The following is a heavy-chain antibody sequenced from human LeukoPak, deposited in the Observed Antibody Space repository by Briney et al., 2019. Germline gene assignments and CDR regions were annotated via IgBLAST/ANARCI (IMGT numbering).Heavy chain of an antibody. CDR3: APMGRVATIS. Sequence: PGGSLRLSCAASGFTFSSYSMNWVRQAPGKGLKWVSSISSSSSYIYYADSVKGRFTISRDNAKNSLYLQMNSLRAEDTAVYYCAPMGRVATISWGQGTLVTVSS. J-gene: IGHJ5*02. CDR2: ISSSSSYI. D-gene: IGHD5-12*01. V-gene: IGHV3-21*01. CDR1: GFTFSSYS.